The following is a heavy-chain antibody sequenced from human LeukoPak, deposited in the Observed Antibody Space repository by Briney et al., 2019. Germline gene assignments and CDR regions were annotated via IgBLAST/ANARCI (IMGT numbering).Heavy chain of an antibody. CDR2: IMEDGSVQ. CDR3: AKDRIGGALEF. Sequence: GESLRLSCAASGFTFSKTWMSWVRQAPGKGLEWVACIMEDGSVQKYVDSVRGRFTISRDNARNSLYLQMNSLRVEDTAVYYCAKDRIGGALEFWGQGTLATVSS. CDR1: GFTFSKTW. J-gene: IGHJ4*02. D-gene: IGHD2-21*01. V-gene: IGHV3-7*01.